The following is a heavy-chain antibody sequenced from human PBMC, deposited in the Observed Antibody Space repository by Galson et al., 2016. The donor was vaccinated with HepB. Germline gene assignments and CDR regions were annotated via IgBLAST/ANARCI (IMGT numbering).Heavy chain of an antibody. CDR2: IKQDGSEK. CDR3: ARENSSGWFWDFSYYGMDV. V-gene: IGHV3-7*03. Sequence: SLRLSCAASGFTFSNYWMSWVRQAPGKGLEWVANIKQDGSEKYYVDSVKGRFTISRDNAKNSLYLQMTSLRAEDTAVYYCARENSSGWFWDFSYYGMDVWGQGTTVTVSS. J-gene: IGHJ6*02. CDR1: GFTFSNYW. D-gene: IGHD6-19*01.